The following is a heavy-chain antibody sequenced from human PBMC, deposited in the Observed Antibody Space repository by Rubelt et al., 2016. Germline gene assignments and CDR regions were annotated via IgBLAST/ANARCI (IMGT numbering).Heavy chain of an antibody. CDR1: GYPFATYA. V-gene: IGHV1-3*01. J-gene: IGHJ4*02. D-gene: IGHD3-16*01. CDR2: IDAGNGDT. CDR3: RGIWGSYIDY. Sequence: QVQLVQSGAEVKKPGASVKVSCKASGYPFATYAMHWVRQAPGQRLEWMGWIDAGNGDTKYSINPHGRVTFTRDTSASTAYMELSSLRSEDSAVYYCRGIWGSYIDYWGQGTLVTVSS.